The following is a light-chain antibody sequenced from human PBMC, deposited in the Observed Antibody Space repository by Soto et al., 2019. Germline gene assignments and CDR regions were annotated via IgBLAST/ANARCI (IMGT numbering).Light chain of an antibody. V-gene: IGLV2-23*01. CDR2: EAS. CDR1: SSDVGIYDL. CDR3: CSYSGSYV. Sequence: QSALTQPASVSGSPGQSITISCTGASSDVGIYDLVSWYQHHPGKAPKLMIYEASKRPSGVSNRFSGSKSGNTASLTISELQAEDEADYYCCSYSGSYVFGTGTKVTVL. J-gene: IGLJ1*01.